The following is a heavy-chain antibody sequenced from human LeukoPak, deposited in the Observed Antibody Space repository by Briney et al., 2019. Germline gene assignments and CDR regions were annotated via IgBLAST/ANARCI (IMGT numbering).Heavy chain of an antibody. Sequence: PSETLSLICAVSGGSISSGGYSWSWIRQPPGKGLEWIGYIYHSGSTYYNPSLKSRVTISVDRSKNQFSLRLSSVTTADTAVYYCTRSGTAANVLDYWGRGTLVTVSS. CDR1: GGSISSGGYS. J-gene: IGHJ4*02. V-gene: IGHV4-30-2*01. D-gene: IGHD2-2*01. CDR3: TRSGTAANVLDY. CDR2: IYHSGST.